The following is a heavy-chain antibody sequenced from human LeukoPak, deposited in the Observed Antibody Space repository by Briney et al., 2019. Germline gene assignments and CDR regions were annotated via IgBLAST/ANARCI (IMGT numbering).Heavy chain of an antibody. CDR2: IRYDGSNK. CDR3: AKAWRYYDGSGYYDY. J-gene: IGHJ4*02. D-gene: IGHD3-22*01. Sequence: GGSLRLSCAASGFTFSSYGMHWVRQAPGKGLEWVAFIRYDGSNKYYADSVKGRFTISRDNSKNTLYLQMNSLRAEDTAVYYCAKAWRYYDGSGYYDYWGQGTLVTVSS. V-gene: IGHV3-30*02. CDR1: GFTFSSYG.